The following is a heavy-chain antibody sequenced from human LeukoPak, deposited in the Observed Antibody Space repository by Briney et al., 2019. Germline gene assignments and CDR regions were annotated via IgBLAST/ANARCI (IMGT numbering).Heavy chain of an antibody. CDR1: GYTFTSYA. V-gene: IGHV7-4-1*02. J-gene: IGHJ2*01. D-gene: IGHD3-10*01. Sequence: VASVKVSCKASGYTFTSYAMNWVRQAPGQGLEWMGWINTNTGNPTYAQGFTGRFVFSLDTSVSTAYLQISSLKAEDTAVYYCARDGSLWFGEPRYFDLRGRGTLVTVSS. CDR2: INTNTGNP. CDR3: ARDGSLWFGEPRYFDL.